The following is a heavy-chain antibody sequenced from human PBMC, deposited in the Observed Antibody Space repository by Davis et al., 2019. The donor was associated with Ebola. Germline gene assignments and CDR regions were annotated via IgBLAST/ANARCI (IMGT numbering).Heavy chain of an antibody. CDR2: IWYDGSNK. V-gene: IGHV3-33*01. D-gene: IGHD5-12*01. CDR1: GFTFSSYG. CDR3: ARDRTRGYSGYSYYFDY. J-gene: IGHJ4*02. Sequence: GSLRLSCAASGFTFSSYGMHWVRQAPGKGLEWVAVIWYDGSNKYYADSVKGRFTISRDNSKNTLYLQMNSLRAEDTAVYYCARDRTRGYSGYSYYFDYWGQGTLVTVSS.